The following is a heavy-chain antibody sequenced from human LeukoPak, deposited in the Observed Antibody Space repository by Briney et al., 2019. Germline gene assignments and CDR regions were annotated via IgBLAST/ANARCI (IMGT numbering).Heavy chain of an antibody. Sequence: GGSLRLSCAASGFTFSSYAMSWVRQAPGKGLEWVSAISGGGGRTYYADSVKGRFTISRDNSKNTLYLQMNSLRAEDTAVYHCAKGDIVVVPAATRRGWFDPWGQGTLVTVSS. CDR2: ISGGGGRT. CDR3: AKGDIVVVPAATRRGWFDP. V-gene: IGHV3-23*01. D-gene: IGHD2-2*01. CDR1: GFTFSSYA. J-gene: IGHJ5*02.